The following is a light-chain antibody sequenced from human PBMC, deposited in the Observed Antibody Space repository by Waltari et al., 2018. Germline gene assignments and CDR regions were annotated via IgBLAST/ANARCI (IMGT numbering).Light chain of an antibody. J-gene: IGKJ2*01. Sequence: AIRITQSPSSLSRSTGERVTITCRASQGISSYLAWYQQKPGKAPNLLIYAASTLQSVVPSRFSGSGSGTDFTLTISCLQSEDFATYYCQQYYSYLTFGQGTKLEIK. CDR3: QQYYSYLT. CDR2: AAS. V-gene: IGKV1-8*01. CDR1: QGISSY.